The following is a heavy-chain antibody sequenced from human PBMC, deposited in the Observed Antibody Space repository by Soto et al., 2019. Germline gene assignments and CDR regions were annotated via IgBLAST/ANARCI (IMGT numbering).Heavy chain of an antibody. CDR3: ARGKLDFWSGYYIRYNWFDP. CDR2: INHSGST. D-gene: IGHD3-3*01. CDR1: GGSFSGYY. Sequence: SETLSLTCAVYGGSFSGYYWSWIRQPPGKGLEWIGEINHSGSTNYNPSLKSRVTISVDTSKNQFSLKLSSVTAADTAVYYCARGKLDFWSGYYIRYNWFDPWGQGTLVTVS. V-gene: IGHV4-34*01. J-gene: IGHJ5*02.